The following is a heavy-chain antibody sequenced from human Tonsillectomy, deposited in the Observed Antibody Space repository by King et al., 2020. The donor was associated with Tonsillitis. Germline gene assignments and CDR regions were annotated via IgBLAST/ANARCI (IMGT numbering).Heavy chain of an antibody. CDR3: ASGGTPPVGGSLDY. V-gene: IGHV1-69*01. CDR2: NIPICGTA. Sequence: VQLVESGAEVKKPGSSVKVSCKASGGTFSSYASSWVRQAPGQGLEWMGGNIPICGTANYAQKFQGRVTITADESTSTAYMALSSLRSEDTAVYYCASGGTPPVGGSLDYWGQGTLVTVSS. J-gene: IGHJ4*02. D-gene: IGHD2-15*01. CDR1: GGTFSSYA.